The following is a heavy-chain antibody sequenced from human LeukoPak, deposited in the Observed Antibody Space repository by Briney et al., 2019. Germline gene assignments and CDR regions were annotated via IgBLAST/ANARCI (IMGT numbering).Heavy chain of an antibody. CDR1: GLTFSDYY. J-gene: IGHJ4*02. Sequence: GGSLRLSCAASGLTFSDYYMSWIRQAPGKGLEWVSYISSSGSTIYYADSVKGRFTISRDNAKNSLYLQMNSLRAEDTAVYYCARVGDLYYYDSSGYPWGQGTLVTVSS. CDR3: ARVGDLYYYDSSGYP. CDR2: ISSSGSTI. V-gene: IGHV3-11*01. D-gene: IGHD3-22*01.